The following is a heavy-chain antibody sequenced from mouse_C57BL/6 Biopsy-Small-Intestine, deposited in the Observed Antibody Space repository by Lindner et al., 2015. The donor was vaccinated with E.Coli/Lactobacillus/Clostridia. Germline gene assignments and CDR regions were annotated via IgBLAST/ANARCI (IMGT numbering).Heavy chain of an antibody. CDR2: INPSTGGT. CDR1: GYSFTGYY. CDR3: ARRATGGYFDV. D-gene: IGHD3-1*01. V-gene: IGHV1-42*01. J-gene: IGHJ1*03. Sequence: VQLQESGPELVKPGASVKISCKASGYSFTGYYMNWVKQSPEKSLEWIGEINPSTGGTTYNQKFKAKATLTVDKSSSTAYMQFKSLTSEDSAVYYCARRATGGYFDVWGTGTTVTVSS.